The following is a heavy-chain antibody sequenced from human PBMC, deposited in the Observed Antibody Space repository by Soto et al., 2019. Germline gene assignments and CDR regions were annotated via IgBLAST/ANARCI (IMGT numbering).Heavy chain of an antibody. J-gene: IGHJ4*02. D-gene: IGHD3-16*02. CDR2: INPNSGGT. CDR3: AREPPYDYVWGSYRGTYYFDY. CDR1: GYTFTGYY. Sequence: GASVKVSCKASGYTFTGYYMHWVRQAPGQGLEWMGWINPNSGGTNYAQKFQGRGTMTRDTSISTAYMELSRLSSDDTAVYYCAREPPYDYVWGSYRGTYYFDYWGQGTLVTVSS. V-gene: IGHV1-2*02.